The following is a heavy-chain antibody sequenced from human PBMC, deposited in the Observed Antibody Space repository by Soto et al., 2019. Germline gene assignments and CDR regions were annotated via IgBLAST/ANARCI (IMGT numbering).Heavy chain of an antibody. CDR1: GGSISSYY. J-gene: IGHJ4*02. CDR2: IYYSGST. V-gene: IGHV4-59*08. CDR3: ARRQQLAFDY. Sequence: SETLSLTCTVSGGSISSYYWSWIRQPPGKGLEWIGYIYYSGSTNYNPSLKSRVTISVDTSKNQFSLKLSSVTAADTAVYYCARRQQLAFDYWGQGTLVTVSS. D-gene: IGHD6-13*01.